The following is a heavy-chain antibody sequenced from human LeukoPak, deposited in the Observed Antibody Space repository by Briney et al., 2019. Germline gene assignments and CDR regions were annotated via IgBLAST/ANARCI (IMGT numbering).Heavy chain of an antibody. CDR2: INPNSGGT. CDR3: ARRSRYYDSSDIPTDYYFDY. CDR1: GYTFTGYY. Sequence: ASVKVSCKASGYTFTGYYMHWVRQAPGQGLEWMGWINPNSGGTNYAQKFQGRVTMTRDTSISTAYMELSRLRSDDTAVYYCARRSRYYDSSDIPTDYYFDYWGQGTLVTVSS. J-gene: IGHJ4*02. D-gene: IGHD3-22*01. V-gene: IGHV1-2*02.